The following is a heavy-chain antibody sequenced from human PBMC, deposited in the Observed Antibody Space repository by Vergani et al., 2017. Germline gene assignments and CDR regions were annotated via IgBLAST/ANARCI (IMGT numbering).Heavy chain of an antibody. Sequence: QVQLVESGGGEVQPGRSLRLSCSAAGFPFSDYGAHWVRQAPGKGLEWVSVISYDRNKNNYADSVKGRFTISRDNSKNTLYLEMNALRAEDTAVYYCARDFLTRVTTLDYYYMGVWGKGTTVTVSS. CDR3: ARDFLTRVTTLDYYYMGV. V-gene: IGHV3-30*03. CDR2: ISYDRNKN. CDR1: GFPFSDYG. D-gene: IGHD1-1*01. J-gene: IGHJ6*03.